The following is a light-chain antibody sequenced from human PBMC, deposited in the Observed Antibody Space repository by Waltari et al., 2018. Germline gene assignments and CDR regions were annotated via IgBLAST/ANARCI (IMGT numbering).Light chain of an antibody. CDR3: QVCDTATDHWV. CDR2: DNA. CDR1: NIESQT. Sequence: SYVLTQPPSVSVAPGQTARITCGGDNIESQTVHWYQQKPDQAPLLVVFDNADRPSGIPERFAGSNAGNTATLTITRVEVGDEADFYCQVCDTATDHWVFGGGTKLTVL. J-gene: IGLJ3*02. V-gene: IGLV3-21*02.